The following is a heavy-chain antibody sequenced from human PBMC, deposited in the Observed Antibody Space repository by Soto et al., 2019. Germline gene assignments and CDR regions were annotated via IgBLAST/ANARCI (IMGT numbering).Heavy chain of an antibody. V-gene: IGHV3-21*01. CDR3: ATGSSGRKRYYYYRMDV. D-gene: IGHD3-22*01. CDR2: ISSSSSYI. Sequence: GGSLRLSCAASGFTFSSYSMNWVRQAPGKXLEWVSSISSSSSYIYYADSVKGRFTISRDNAKNSLYLQMNSLRAEDTAVYYCATGSSGRKRYYYYRMDVWGQGTTVTVSS. J-gene: IGHJ6*02. CDR1: GFTFSSYS.